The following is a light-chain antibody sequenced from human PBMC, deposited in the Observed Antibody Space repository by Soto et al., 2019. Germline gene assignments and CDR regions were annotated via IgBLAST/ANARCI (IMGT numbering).Light chain of an antibody. CDR2: KTS. CDR1: QNVNIW. J-gene: IGKJ2*01. CDR3: LQYNSNPYT. Sequence: DIQVTQSPSTLSAYVGDRVIITCRASQNVNIWLAWYQQRPREAPKLLIYKTSSVESGVPSRFSGIGSGTDFTLTISSLEPDDFGTECCLQYNSNPYTFGHLTKLENK. V-gene: IGKV1-5*03.